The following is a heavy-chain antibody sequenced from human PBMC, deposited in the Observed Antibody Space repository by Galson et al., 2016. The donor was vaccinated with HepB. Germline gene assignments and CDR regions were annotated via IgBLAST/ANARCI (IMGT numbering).Heavy chain of an antibody. CDR1: GFTFSSYA. D-gene: IGHD5-12*01. Sequence: SLRLSCAASGFTFSSYAMSWVRQAPGKGLEWVSGIGGSGGSTNYADSVKGRFTISRDNSKNTLYLQMNSLRAEDTAVYYCAKVGGGSGYGLLPFDYWGQGTLVTVSS. J-gene: IGHJ4*02. V-gene: IGHV3-23*01. CDR3: AKVGGGSGYGLLPFDY. CDR2: IGGSGGST.